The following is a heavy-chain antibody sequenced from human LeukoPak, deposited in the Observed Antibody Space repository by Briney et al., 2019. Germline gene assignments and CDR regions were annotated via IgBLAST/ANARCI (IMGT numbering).Heavy chain of an antibody. D-gene: IGHD3-10*01. CDR1: GFTFSSYG. J-gene: IGHJ4*02. Sequence: GGSLRLSCAASGFTFSSYGMHWVRQAPGRGLEWVAVISYDGSNKYYADSVKGRFTISRDNSKNSLYLQMNSLRAGDTAVYYCARAHPATITMVRGVIPEYYFDYWGQGTLVTVSS. CDR3: ARAHPATITMVRGVIPEYYFDY. CDR2: ISYDGSNK. V-gene: IGHV3-30*03.